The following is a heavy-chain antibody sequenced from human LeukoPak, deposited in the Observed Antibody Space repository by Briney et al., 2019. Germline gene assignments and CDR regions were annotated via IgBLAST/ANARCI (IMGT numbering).Heavy chain of an antibody. CDR2: ISAYNGNT. V-gene: IGHV1-18*01. CDR3: ARDYGPTPHYGSGTLLSPDY. J-gene: IGHJ4*02. Sequence: VTSVRLTCKASGYTFTSYGMSWVRQPPGPGLERMGWISAYNGNTSYEKQVQGRVTMTTNTSPSPDYMELRGLRSADTAVSYCARDYGPTPHYGSGTLLSPDYWGQGTLVTVSS. D-gene: IGHD3-10*01. CDR1: GYTFTSYG.